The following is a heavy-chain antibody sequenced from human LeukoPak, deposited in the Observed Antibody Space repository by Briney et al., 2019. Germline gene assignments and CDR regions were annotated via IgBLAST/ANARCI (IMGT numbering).Heavy chain of an antibody. CDR2: INPNSAGT. V-gene: IGHV1-2*02. CDR3: ARDRVVPAAMNFDP. D-gene: IGHD2-2*01. Sequence: ASVKVSCKASGYTFTGYYIHWVRQAPGQGLEWMGWINPNSAGTNYAQKFQGRVTMTRDTSISTAYMEPTRLTSDDTAVYYCARDRVVPAAMNFDPWGQGTLVTVSS. CDR1: GYTFTGYY. J-gene: IGHJ5*02.